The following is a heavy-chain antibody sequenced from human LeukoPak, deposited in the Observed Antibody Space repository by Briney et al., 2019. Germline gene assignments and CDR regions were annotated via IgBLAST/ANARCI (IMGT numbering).Heavy chain of an antibody. V-gene: IGHV3-30-3*01. J-gene: IGHJ4*02. CDR3: ARDWARYCGGDCYSSSDY. CDR2: ISYDGSNK. CDR1: GFTFSSYA. D-gene: IGHD2-21*02. Sequence: GGSLRLSCAASGFTFSSYAMHWVRQAPGKGLEWVAVISYDGSNKYYADSVKGRFTISRDNSKNTLYLQMNSLRAEDTAVYYCARDWARYCGGDCYSSSDYWGQGTLVTVSP.